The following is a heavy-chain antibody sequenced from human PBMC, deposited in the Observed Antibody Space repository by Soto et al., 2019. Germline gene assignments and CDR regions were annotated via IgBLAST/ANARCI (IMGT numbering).Heavy chain of an antibody. Sequence: QVQLQESGPGLVKPSETLSLTCTVSGASITSYYWSWIRQPPGKGLEWLGYVYYSGGTNYNPSLKSRVTISMDTSKNHFSLKLASVTAADTAVYYCARDRKAVAGPLDYWGQGTLVTVSS. D-gene: IGHD6-19*01. V-gene: IGHV4-59*01. J-gene: IGHJ4*02. CDR1: GASITSYY. CDR3: ARDRKAVAGPLDY. CDR2: VYYSGGT.